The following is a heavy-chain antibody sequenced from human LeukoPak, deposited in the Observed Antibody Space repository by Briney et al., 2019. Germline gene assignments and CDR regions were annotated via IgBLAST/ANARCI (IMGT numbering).Heavy chain of an antibody. J-gene: IGHJ4*02. CDR2: IYYNGST. CDR3: ARGGGSIGSYYSFVDY. V-gene: IGHV4-39*07. CDR1: GGSISSSSYY. D-gene: IGHD1-26*01. Sequence: SETLSLTCTVSGGSISSSSYYWGWIHQPPGKGLEWIVSIYYNGSTYYNPSLKSRLTISVDTSKNQFSLKLSSVTAADTAVYYCARGGGSIGSYYSFVDYWGQGTLVTVSS.